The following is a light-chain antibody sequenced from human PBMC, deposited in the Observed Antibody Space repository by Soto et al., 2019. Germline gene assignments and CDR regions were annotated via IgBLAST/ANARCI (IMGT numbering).Light chain of an antibody. CDR2: GAS. Sequence: PGETATLSCRASESVASNYLAWYQQKPGQAPRLLVYGASTRATGIPDRFSGSGSGPDFTLSITRLQPEDCAVYFCQQYGSSPWTSGQGTKV. V-gene: IGKV3-20*01. CDR3: QQYGSSPWT. CDR1: ESVASNY. J-gene: IGKJ1*01.